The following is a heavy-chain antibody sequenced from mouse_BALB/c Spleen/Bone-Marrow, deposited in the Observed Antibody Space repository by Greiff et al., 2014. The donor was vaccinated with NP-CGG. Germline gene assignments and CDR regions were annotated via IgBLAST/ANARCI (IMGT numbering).Heavy chain of an antibody. D-gene: IGHD6-2*01. CDR2: IDPFNGGT. J-gene: IGHJ1*01. CDR1: GYSFTSYY. Sequence: EVQLVESGPELMKPGASVKISCKASGYSFTSYYMHWVKQSHGKSLEWIGYIDPFNGGTSYNQKFKGKATLTVDKSSSTAYMHLSSLTSEDSAVYYCAPLSRYFDVGGAGTTVTVSS. V-gene: IGHV1S135*01. CDR3: APLSRYFDV.